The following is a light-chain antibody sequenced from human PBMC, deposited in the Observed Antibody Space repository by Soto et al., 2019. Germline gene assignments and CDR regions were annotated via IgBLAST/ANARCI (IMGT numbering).Light chain of an antibody. CDR2: AAS. J-gene: IGKJ4*01. Sequence: ETVMTQSPVTLSLSPGDRATLSCRSSHSVRSNLAWYQQKPGQPHRLLIYAASTRDTGSPGRFSGSRSGTEFRRTISRLQSEDSSVYDGQHYNEWPPLTFGGGTKVESK. CDR1: HSVRSN. CDR3: QHYNEWPPLT. V-gene: IGKV3-15*01.